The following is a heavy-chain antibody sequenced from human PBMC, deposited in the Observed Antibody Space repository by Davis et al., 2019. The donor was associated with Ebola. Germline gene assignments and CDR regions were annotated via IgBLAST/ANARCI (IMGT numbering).Heavy chain of an antibody. CDR2: IIPIFGTA. CDR1: GGTFSSYA. V-gene: IGHV1-69*13. D-gene: IGHD2-21*01. J-gene: IGHJ6*02. Sequence: SVKVSCKASGGTFSSYAISWVRQAPGQVLEWMGGIIPIFGTANYAQKFQGRVTITADESTSTAYMELSSLRSEDTAVYYCARIDCGGDCLVQYYYGMDVWGQGTTVTVSS. CDR3: ARIDCGGDCLVQYYYGMDV.